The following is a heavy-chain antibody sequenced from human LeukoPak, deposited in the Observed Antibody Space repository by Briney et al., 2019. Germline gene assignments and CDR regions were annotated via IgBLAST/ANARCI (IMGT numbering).Heavy chain of an antibody. V-gene: IGHV4-39*01. J-gene: IGHJ3*02. CDR3: AGASPLYYDFWSGYFDAFDI. CDR2: IYYSGST. D-gene: IGHD3-3*01. CDR1: GGSISSSSYY. Sequence: NPSETLSLTCTVSGGSISSSSYYWGWIRQPPGKGLEWIGSIYYSGSTYYNPSLKSRVTISVDTSKNQFSLKLSSVTAADTAVYYCAGASPLYYDFWSGYFDAFDIWGQGTMVTVSS.